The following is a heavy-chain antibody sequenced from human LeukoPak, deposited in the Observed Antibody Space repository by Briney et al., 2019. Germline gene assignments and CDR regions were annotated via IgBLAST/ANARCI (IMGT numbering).Heavy chain of an antibody. CDR1: GFTFSNYW. Sequence: PGGSLRLSCAASGFTFSNYWMSWVRQAPGKGLEWVANIKQNGSEKYYVDSVRGRFIISRDNAKNSLYLQMNSLRAEDTAVYYCARGGGNDEGAFDIWGQGTMVTVSS. V-gene: IGHV3-7*01. J-gene: IGHJ3*02. CDR2: IKQNGSEK. D-gene: IGHD1-1*01. CDR3: ARGGGNDEGAFDI.